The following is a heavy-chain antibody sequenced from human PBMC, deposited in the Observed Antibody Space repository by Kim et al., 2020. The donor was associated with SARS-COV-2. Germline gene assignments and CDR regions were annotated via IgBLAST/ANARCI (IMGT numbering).Heavy chain of an antibody. V-gene: IGHV3-48*03. J-gene: IGHJ3*02. CDR3: VGKYYDILTGYQNAFDI. D-gene: IGHD3-9*01. CDR2: ISSSGSTI. Sequence: GGSLRLSCAASGFTFSSYEMNWVRQAPGKGLEWVSYISSSGSTIYYADSVKGRFTISRDNAKNSLYLQMNSLRAEDTAVYYCVGKYYDILTGYQNAFDIWGQGTMVTVSS. CDR1: GFTFSSYE.